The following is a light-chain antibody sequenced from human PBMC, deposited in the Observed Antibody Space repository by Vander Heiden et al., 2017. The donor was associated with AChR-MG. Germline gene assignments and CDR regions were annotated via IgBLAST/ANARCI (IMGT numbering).Light chain of an antibody. CDR3: AAWDDSLSGWL. CDR2: RNN. Sequence: QSVLTHPPSASQTPGQRVTISCSGSTSNIGNKYGYWYQQVPGTAPKVLMYRNNQRPSGVPDRFSGSKSGTSASLAISGLRSEDEADYYCAAWDDSLSGWLFGGGTKLTVL. V-gene: IGLV1-47*01. J-gene: IGLJ3*02. CDR1: TSNIGNKY.